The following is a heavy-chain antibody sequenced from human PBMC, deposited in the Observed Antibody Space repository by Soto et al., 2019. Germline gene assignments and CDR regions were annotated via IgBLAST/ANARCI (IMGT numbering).Heavy chain of an antibody. CDR2: IIPILGTA. CDR1: GGSFSSFS. CDR3: TSFDSNGYYPQNHY. D-gene: IGHD3-22*01. Sequence: QVILAQSGAEVKKPGSSVKVSCKVSGGSFSSFSINWVRQAPGQRFEWMGGIIPILGTANFTQKFQDRVTFTADESTATAYMTPSSLTSEDTAFYYCTSFDSNGYYPQNHYWGPGTQVTVSS. J-gene: IGHJ4*02. V-gene: IGHV1-69*01.